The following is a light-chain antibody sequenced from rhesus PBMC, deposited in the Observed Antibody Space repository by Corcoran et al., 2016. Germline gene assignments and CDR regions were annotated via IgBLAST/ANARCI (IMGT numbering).Light chain of an antibody. J-gene: IGKJ4*01. CDR2: GAS. CDR3: LQDYSPPLT. CDR1: QGINKA. Sequence: DIQMTQSPSSLSASVGDRVTVTCRASQGINKALSWYQQKPGEAPLLLISGASSLQTGVSSRFCGTSSGTDYTLTISSLQPEDVATYYCLQDYSPPLTFGGGTKVEIK. V-gene: IGKV1-94*01.